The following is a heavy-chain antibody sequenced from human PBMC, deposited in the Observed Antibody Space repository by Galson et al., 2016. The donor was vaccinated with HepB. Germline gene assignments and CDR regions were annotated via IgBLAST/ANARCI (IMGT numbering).Heavy chain of an antibody. CDR3: ARFTYYYDSSGYYQDGFDI. CDR2: IYHSGAT. CDR1: GGSISSSNW. V-gene: IGHV4-4*02. Sequence: SETLSLTCAVSGGSISSSNWWSWVRQPPGKGLECIGEIYHSGATHYSPSLKSRVTISADKSKNQFSLKLSSVTAADTAVYYCARFTYYYDSSGYYQDGFDIWGQGTKVTVSS. J-gene: IGHJ3*02. D-gene: IGHD3-22*01.